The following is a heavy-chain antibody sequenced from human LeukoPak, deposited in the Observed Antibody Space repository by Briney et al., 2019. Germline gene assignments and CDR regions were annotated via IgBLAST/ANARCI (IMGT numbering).Heavy chain of an antibody. D-gene: IGHD3-22*01. Sequence: GGSLRLSCAASGLTLSGYTMNWVRQAPGKGLEWVSSISSSTTYIYYADSLKGRFTVSRDNNKNSLYLQMNSLRTEDTALYYCATAPYDSIGIFDYWGQGTLVTVSS. CDR1: GLTLSGYT. V-gene: IGHV3-21*04. J-gene: IGHJ4*02. CDR2: ISSSTTYI. CDR3: ATAPYDSIGIFDY.